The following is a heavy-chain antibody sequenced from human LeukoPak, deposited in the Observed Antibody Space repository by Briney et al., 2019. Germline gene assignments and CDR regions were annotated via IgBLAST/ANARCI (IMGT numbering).Heavy chain of an antibody. CDR1: GEPFNGYY. CDR2: INHSGST. J-gene: IGHJ4*02. V-gene: IGHV4-34*01. D-gene: IGHD2-2*02. CDR3: ASRYFCSSTSCYTFDY. Sequence: PSETLSLTCAVYGEPFNGYYWNWIRQSPGKGLEWIGEINHSGSTNYNPSLKSRVTISVDTSKNKFSLKLNSVTAADTAVYYCASRYFCSSTSCYTFDYWGQGTLVTVSS.